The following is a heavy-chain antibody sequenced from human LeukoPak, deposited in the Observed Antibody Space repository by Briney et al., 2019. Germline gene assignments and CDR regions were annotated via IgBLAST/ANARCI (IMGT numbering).Heavy chain of an antibody. CDR3: ARRRGNTSGFQGYYFDY. D-gene: IGHD6-19*01. Sequence: PSQTLSLTCTVSGGSVSSGGYYWSWIRQLPGTGLEWIGYIYYSGSTYYNPSLKSRLTISVDTSKNQFSLKLSSVTAADTAMYYCARRRGNTSGFQGYYFDYWGQGTLVTVSS. V-gene: IGHV4-31*03. CDR2: IYYSGST. CDR1: GGSVSSGGYY. J-gene: IGHJ4*02.